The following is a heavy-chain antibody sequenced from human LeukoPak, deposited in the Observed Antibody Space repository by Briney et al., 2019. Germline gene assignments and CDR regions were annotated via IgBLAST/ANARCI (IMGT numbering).Heavy chain of an antibody. J-gene: IGHJ5*02. Sequence: GRSLRLSCAASGFTFSSYGMHWVRQAPGKGLEGVAFISLNGSNKYLPDPVKARFTIPKENSNKTLYLQMNSLRAEDTAVYYCAKAAYDCSSTSCYGPGGFDPWGQGTLVTVSS. CDR2: ISLNGSNK. D-gene: IGHD2-2*01. V-gene: IGHV3-30*18. CDR1: GFTFSSYG. CDR3: AKAAYDCSSTSCYGPGGFDP.